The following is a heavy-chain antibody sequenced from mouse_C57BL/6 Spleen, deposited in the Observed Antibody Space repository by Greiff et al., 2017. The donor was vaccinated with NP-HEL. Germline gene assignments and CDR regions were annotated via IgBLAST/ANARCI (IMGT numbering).Heavy chain of an antibody. CDR2: IDPNSGGT. CDR1: GYTFTSYW. Sequence: QVQLKQPGAELVKPGASVKLSCKASGYTFTSYWMHWVKQRPGRGLEWIGRIDPNSGGTKYNEKFKSKATLTVDKPSSTAYMQLSSLTSEDSAFYYCARSSTILYTIIDYWGQGTTLTVSS. D-gene: IGHD2-12*01. V-gene: IGHV1-72*01. J-gene: IGHJ2*01. CDR3: ARSSTILYTIIDY.